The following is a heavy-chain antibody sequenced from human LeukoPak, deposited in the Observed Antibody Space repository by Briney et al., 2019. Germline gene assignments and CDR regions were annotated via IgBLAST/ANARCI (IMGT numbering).Heavy chain of an antibody. D-gene: IGHD3-10*01. Sequence: GGSLRLSCAASGFTFSDYNMRWIRQAPGNGLEWVSSISDSGGNRYYADSVKGRFTISRDNSKNTLCLQLNSLRVEDTALYYCAKARSLRGAMIFGFDIWGQGTRVTVSS. CDR1: GFTFSDYN. J-gene: IGHJ3*02. V-gene: IGHV3-23*01. CDR3: AKARSLRGAMIFGFDI. CDR2: ISDSGGNR.